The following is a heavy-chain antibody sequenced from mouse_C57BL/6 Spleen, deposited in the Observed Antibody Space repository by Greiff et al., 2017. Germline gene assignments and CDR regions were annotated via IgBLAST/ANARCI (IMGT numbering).Heavy chain of an antibody. V-gene: IGHV1-63*01. CDR3: ARYLAYYSNPWFAY. Sequence: VQLQQSGAELVRPGTSVKMSCKASGYTFTNYWIGWAKQRPGHGLEWIGDIYPGGGYTNYNEKFKGKATLTAAKSSSPAYMQFSSLTSEDSASYYCARYLAYYSNPWFAYWGQGTLGTVSA. D-gene: IGHD2-5*01. J-gene: IGHJ3*01. CDR2: IYPGGGYT. CDR1: GYTFTNYW.